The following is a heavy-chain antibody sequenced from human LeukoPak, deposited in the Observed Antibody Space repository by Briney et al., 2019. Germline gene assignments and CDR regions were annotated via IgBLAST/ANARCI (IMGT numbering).Heavy chain of an antibody. V-gene: IGHV4-38-2*01. J-gene: IGHJ4*02. CDR1: GYSISSGYY. CDR2: IYHSGST. Sequence: PSETLSLTCAVSGYSISSGYYWDWIRQPPGKGLEWIGSIYHSGSTYYNPSLKSQVTISVDTSKNQFSLKLSSVTAADTAVYYCARLRDGYNYETPFDYWGQGTLVTVSS. CDR3: ARLRDGYNYETPFDY. D-gene: IGHD5-24*01.